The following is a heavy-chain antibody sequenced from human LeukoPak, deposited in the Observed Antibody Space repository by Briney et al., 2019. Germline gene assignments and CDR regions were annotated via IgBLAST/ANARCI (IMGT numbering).Heavy chain of an antibody. CDR2: INHRGST. D-gene: IGHD3-10*01. CDR3: ARRGGY. CDR1: GGSFSGYY. Sequence: SETLSLTCAVYGGSFSGYYWSWIRQPPGKGLEWIGEINHRGSTNYNPSLKSRVTISVDTSKNQFSLKLSSVTAADTAVYYCARRGGYWGQGTLVTVSS. J-gene: IGHJ4*02. V-gene: IGHV4-34*01.